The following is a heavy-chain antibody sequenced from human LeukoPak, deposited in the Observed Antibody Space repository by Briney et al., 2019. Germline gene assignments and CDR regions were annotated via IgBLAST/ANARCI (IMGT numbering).Heavy chain of an antibody. CDR3: ANGDCSGFLCALTNTFDY. Sequence: PGGSLRLSCAASGFTFSSYGMHWVRQAPGKGLEWVAVISYDGSNKYYADSVKGRFTISRDNSKNTLYLQMNSLRAEDTAVYYCANGDCSGFLCALTNTFDYWGQGTLVTVSS. CDR1: GFTFSSYG. D-gene: IGHD2-15*01. CDR2: ISYDGSNK. J-gene: IGHJ4*02. V-gene: IGHV3-30*18.